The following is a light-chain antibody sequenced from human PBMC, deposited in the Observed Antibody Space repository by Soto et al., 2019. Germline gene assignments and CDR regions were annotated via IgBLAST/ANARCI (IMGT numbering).Light chain of an antibody. J-gene: IGKJ1*01. V-gene: IGKV1-27*01. CDR1: QGIRHY. Sequence: DIQMTQSPSSLSASVGDRVTITCRASQGIRHYLAWYQQKPGKVPKLLIYEASNLQSGVPSRFRGGGSGTDINLTISSLQPEDVATYYYQNFDSAPQTFGQGTKVEIK. CDR2: EAS. CDR3: QNFDSAPQT.